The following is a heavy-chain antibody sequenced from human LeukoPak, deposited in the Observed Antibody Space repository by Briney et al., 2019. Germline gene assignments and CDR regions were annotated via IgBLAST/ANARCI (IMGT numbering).Heavy chain of an antibody. D-gene: IGHD3-22*01. Sequence: ASVKVSCKASGYTFTGYYMHWVRQAPGQGLELMGWINPNSGGTNYAQKFQGRVTMTRDTSISTAYMELSRLRSDDTAVYYCARSESSGYPRFDYWGQGTLVTVSS. CDR1: GYTFTGYY. J-gene: IGHJ4*02. V-gene: IGHV1-2*02. CDR2: INPNSGGT. CDR3: ARSESSGYPRFDY.